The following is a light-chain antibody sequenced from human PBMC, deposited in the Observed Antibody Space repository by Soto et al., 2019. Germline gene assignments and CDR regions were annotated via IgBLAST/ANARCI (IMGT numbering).Light chain of an antibody. CDR3: HQYGSSPRT. CDR2: GAS. V-gene: IGKV3-20*01. J-gene: IGKJ1*01. Sequence: EIVLTQSPGTLSLSPGERATLSCRASQTLSSNYLAWYQQKPGQAPRLLIYGASSRATGVPDRFSGSASGTDFTLTISRLEPEDFALYYCHQYGSSPRTFGQGTKVDIK. CDR1: QTLSSNY.